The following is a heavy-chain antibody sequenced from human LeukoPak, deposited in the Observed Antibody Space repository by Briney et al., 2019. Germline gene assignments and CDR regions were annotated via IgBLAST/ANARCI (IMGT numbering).Heavy chain of an antibody. D-gene: IGHD3-10*01. CDR3: AIGYRMVRGVIIFYYFDY. CDR2: MNPNSGNT. CDR1: GYTFTSYD. Sequence: ASVKVSCKASGYTFTSYDIDWVRQATGQGLEWMGWMNPNSGNTGYAQKFQGRDTMTRNTSISTAYMELSSLSSEDTAVYYCAIGYRMVRGVIIFYYFDYWGQGTLVTLSS. J-gene: IGHJ4*02. V-gene: IGHV1-8*01.